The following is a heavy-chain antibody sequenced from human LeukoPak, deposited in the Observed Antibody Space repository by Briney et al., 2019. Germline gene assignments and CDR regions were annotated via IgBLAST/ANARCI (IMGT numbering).Heavy chain of an antibody. D-gene: IGHD3-22*01. CDR3: AKDGLYDSSGQSYMDV. CDR2: ISGDGGST. CDR1: GFTFDDYA. V-gene: IGHV3-43*02. J-gene: IGHJ6*03. Sequence: GGSLRLSCAASGFTFDDYAMHWVRQAPGKGLEWVSLISGDGGSTYYADSVKGRFTISRDNSKNSLYQQMNSLRTEDTALYYCAKDGLYDSSGQSYMDVWGKGTTVTVSS.